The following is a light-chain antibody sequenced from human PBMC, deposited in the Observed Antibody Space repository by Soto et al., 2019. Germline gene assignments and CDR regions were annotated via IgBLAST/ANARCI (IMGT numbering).Light chain of an antibody. V-gene: IGKV3-20*01. CDR2: GAS. CDR1: QSVSSSY. CDR3: QQYGSSPWT. J-gene: IGKJ1*01. Sequence: EIVLTQSPGTLSLSPGERATLSCRVSQSVSSSYLAWYQQKPGQAPRLLIYGASSGATGIPDRFSGSGSGTDFTLTISRLEPEDFAVYYCQQYGSSPWTFGQGTKVDI.